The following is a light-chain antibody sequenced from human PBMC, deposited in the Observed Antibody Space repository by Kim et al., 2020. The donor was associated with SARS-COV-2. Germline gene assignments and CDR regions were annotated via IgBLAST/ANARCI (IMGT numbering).Light chain of an antibody. CDR1: QSISSSY. CDR2: GAS. CDR3: QQYGSSRT. J-gene: IGKJ1*01. Sequence: SPGERATLSCRASQSISSSYVAWYQQKPGQAPRLLIYGASSRATGIPDRFSGSGSGTDFTLTISSLEPEDFAVYYCQQYGSSRTFGQGTKVDIK. V-gene: IGKV3-20*01.